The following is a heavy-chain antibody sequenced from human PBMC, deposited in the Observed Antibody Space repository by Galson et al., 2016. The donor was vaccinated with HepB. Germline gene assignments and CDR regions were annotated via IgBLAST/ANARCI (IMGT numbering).Heavy chain of an antibody. CDR3: ATSTGYRSGWGAFDI. J-gene: IGHJ3*02. D-gene: IGHD6-25*01. CDR2: LSANSGAT. Sequence: SVKVSCKASGDTFTGYYIHWVRQAPGQGLEWMAWLSANSGATNYAQKFQGWVTMTRDTSISTAYMELTSLTSDATAIYYCATSTGYRSGWGAFDIWGQGTVVTVSS. V-gene: IGHV1-2*04. CDR1: GDTFTGYY.